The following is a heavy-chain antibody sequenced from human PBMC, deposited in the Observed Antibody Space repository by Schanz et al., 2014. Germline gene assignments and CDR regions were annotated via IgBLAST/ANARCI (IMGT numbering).Heavy chain of an antibody. CDR3: ARDAADFYDILTEEDY. V-gene: IGHV4-61*02. CDR1: GGSISSGTYY. Sequence: QVQLQASGPGLVKPSQTLSLTCIVSGGSISSGTYYWSWLRQPAGKGLEWIGRIYTSGSTNYNPSLKSRVTISLDTSKNHFSLKLSSVTAADTAVYYCARDAADFYDILTEEDYWGQGTLVTVSS. D-gene: IGHD3-9*01. J-gene: IGHJ4*02. CDR2: IYTSGST.